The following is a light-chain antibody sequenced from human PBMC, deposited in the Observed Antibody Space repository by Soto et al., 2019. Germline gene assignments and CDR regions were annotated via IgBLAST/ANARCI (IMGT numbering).Light chain of an antibody. Sequence: ALTQPPSASGSPGQSVTISCTGTSSDVGAYNYVSWFQQHPGKAPRLLIFEVSKRPSGVPDRFSGSKSGNTASLTVSGLHAEDEADYYCTSYGGSNNYVFGTGTKVTVL. V-gene: IGLV2-8*01. CDR1: SSDVGAYNY. CDR2: EVS. J-gene: IGLJ1*01. CDR3: TSYGGSNNYV.